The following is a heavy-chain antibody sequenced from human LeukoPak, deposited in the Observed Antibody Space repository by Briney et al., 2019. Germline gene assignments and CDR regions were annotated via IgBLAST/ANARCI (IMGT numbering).Heavy chain of an antibody. CDR1: GFTFSSYW. J-gene: IGHJ4*02. D-gene: IGHD3-10*01. CDR3: ARGPYELLWFGELSNLFDY. V-gene: IGHV3-48*01. CDR2: ISSSSSTI. Sequence: GSLRLSCAASGFTFSSYWMSWVRQAPGKGLEWVSYISSSSSTIYYADSVKGRFTISRDNAKNSLYLQMNSLRAEDTAVYYCARGPYELLWFGELSNLFDYWGQGTLVTVSS.